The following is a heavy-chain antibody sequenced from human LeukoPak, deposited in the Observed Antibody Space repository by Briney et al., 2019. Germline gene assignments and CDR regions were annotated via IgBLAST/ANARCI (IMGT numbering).Heavy chain of an antibody. V-gene: IGHV3-23*01. D-gene: IGHD1-26*01. J-gene: IGHJ4*02. CDR3: AKDPYSGSYSRLFDY. CDR1: GFTFSSFA. Sequence: GGSLRLSCTASGFTFSSFAMAWVRQTPGKGLEWVSAIGNRGGSTYYAQSVKGRFSISRDNSKKTLYLQVNSLRAEDTAVYYCAKDPYSGSYSRLFDYWGQGTLVTVSS. CDR2: IGNRGGST.